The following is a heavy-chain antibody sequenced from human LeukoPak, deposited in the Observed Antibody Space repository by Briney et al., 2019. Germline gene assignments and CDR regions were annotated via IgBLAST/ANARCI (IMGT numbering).Heavy chain of an antibody. V-gene: IGHV4-39*01. CDR1: GGSTASSSHY. CDR3: ARHRIQPPVLMDV. D-gene: IGHD5-18*01. Sequence: SETLSLTCTVSGGSTASSSHYWGWIRQSPGKGLEWIAIMYYTGSTYYNPSLKSRVTISVDTSKNQFSLKLTSVTAADTAVYYCARHRIQPPVLMDVWRQGTTVTVSS. J-gene: IGHJ6*02. CDR2: MYYTGST.